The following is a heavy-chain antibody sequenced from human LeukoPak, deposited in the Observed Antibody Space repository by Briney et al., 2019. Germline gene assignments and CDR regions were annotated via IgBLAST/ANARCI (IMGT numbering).Heavy chain of an antibody. CDR2: IKHDGSQK. D-gene: IGHD3-10*01. V-gene: IGHV3-7*01. J-gene: IGHJ4*02. CDR1: GFTFSHYW. CDR3: ARDSSRGDFEY. Sequence: GGSLRLSCAASGFTFSHYWMSWVRRAPGKGLEWVANIKHDGSQKEHVDSVKGRFTISRDNAKISLFLQMNSLRAEDTAVYFCARDSSRGDFEYWGQGTLVTVSS.